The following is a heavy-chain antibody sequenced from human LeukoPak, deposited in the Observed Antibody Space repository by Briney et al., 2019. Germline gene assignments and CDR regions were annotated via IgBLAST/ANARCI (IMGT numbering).Heavy chain of an antibody. Sequence: GGSLRLSCAASGFIFSSYAMIWVRQAPGKGLEWVSAISGSGGSTYYADSVKGRFTISRDNSKNTLYLQMNSLRAEDTAVYYCARAWDSGTVAVAGYFDYWGQGTLVTVSS. CDR1: GFIFSSYA. D-gene: IGHD6-19*01. J-gene: IGHJ4*02. CDR3: ARAWDSGTVAVAGYFDY. CDR2: ISGSGGST. V-gene: IGHV3-23*01.